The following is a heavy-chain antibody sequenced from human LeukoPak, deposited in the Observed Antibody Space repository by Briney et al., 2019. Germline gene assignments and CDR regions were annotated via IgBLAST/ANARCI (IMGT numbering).Heavy chain of an antibody. CDR2: MYNSGST. Sequence: SETLSLTCTVSGGSISGSYWSWIRQPPGKGLEWIAYMYNSGSTNYNPSLKSRVTISIDTSKNQFSLKLSSVTAADTAVYYCARVSVTTIYYYYYYMDVWGKGTTVTVSS. D-gene: IGHD5-12*01. CDR1: GGSISGSY. J-gene: IGHJ6*03. V-gene: IGHV4-59*01. CDR3: ARVSVTTIYYYYYYMDV.